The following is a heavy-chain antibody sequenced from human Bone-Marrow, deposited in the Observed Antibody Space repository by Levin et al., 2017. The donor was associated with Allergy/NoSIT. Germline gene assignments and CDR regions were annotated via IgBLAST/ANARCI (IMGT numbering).Heavy chain of an antibody. CDR1: GFTFSSYA. D-gene: IGHD5-18*01. Sequence: LSLTCAASGFTFSSYAMSWVRQAPGKGLEWVSAISGSGGSTYYADSVKGRFTISRDNSKNTLYLQMNSLRAEDTAVYYCAKDQGWIQLWPRSHGMDGWGQGTTVTVSS. J-gene: IGHJ6*02. V-gene: IGHV3-23*01. CDR3: AKDQGWIQLWPRSHGMDG. CDR2: ISGSGGST.